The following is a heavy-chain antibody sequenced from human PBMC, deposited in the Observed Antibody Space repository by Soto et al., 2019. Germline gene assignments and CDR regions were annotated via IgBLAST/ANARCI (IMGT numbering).Heavy chain of an antibody. J-gene: IGHJ2*01. D-gene: IGHD3-9*01. Sequence: QVQLQQWCAGPLRPLETLSLTCGVSGGSFSGYYWAWIRQSPGKGLEWIGEINDRGSINYNPSLKSRVSISVDTSKNHYSLNLRSVTVADTAVYYCARESHDILTGPPWVWYFDLWGRGTLVTVSS. CDR3: ARESHDILTGPPWVWYFDL. V-gene: IGHV4-34*01. CDR1: GGSFSGYY. CDR2: INDRGSI.